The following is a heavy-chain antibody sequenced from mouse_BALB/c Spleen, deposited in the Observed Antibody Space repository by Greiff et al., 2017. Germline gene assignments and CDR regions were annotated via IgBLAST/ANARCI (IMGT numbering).Heavy chain of an antibody. Sequence: VNVVESGPGLVAPSQSLSITCTVSGFSLTGYGVNWVRQPPGKGLEWLGMIWGDGSTDYNSALKSRLSISKDNSKSQVFLKMNSLQTDDTARYYCARHYYGSSYWYFDVWGAGTTVTVSS. CDR3: ARHYYGSSYWYFDV. J-gene: IGHJ1*01. D-gene: IGHD1-1*01. CDR1: GFSLTGYG. V-gene: IGHV2-6-7*01. CDR2: IWGDGST.